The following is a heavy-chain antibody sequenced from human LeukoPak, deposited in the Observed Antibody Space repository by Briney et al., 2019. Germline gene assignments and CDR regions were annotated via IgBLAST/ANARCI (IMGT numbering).Heavy chain of an antibody. CDR1: GYTFTSYY. CDR3: ARGYFPAYCGGDCYPYAFDI. D-gene: IGHD2-21*02. CDR2: INPSGGST. J-gene: IGHJ3*02. V-gene: IGHV1-46*01. Sequence: GASVKVSCKASGYTFTSYYMHWVRQAPGQGLEWMGIINPSGGSTSYAQKFQGRVTMTRDTSTSTVYMELSSLRSEDTAVYYCARGYFPAYCGGDCYPYAFDIWGQGTMVTVSS.